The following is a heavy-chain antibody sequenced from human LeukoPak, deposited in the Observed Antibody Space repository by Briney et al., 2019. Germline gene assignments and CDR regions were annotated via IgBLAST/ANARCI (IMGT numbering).Heavy chain of an antibody. Sequence: SETLSLTCAVYGGSFSGYYWSWIRQPPGKGLEWIGEINHSGSTNYNPSLKSRVTISVDRSKNQFSLKLSSVTAADTAVYYCARGIGGYDLDYWGQGTLVTVSS. D-gene: IGHD3-16*01. CDR2: INHSGST. CDR3: ARGIGGYDLDY. CDR1: GGSFSGYY. V-gene: IGHV4-34*01. J-gene: IGHJ4*02.